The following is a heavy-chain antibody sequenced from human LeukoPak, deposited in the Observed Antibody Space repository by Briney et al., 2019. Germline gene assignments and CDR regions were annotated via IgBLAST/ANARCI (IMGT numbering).Heavy chain of an antibody. D-gene: IGHD3-9*01. Sequence: GRSLRLSCAASGFTFDDYAMHWVRQAPGKGLEWVSGISWNSGSIGYADSAKGRFTISRDNAKNSLYLQMNSLRAEDTAVYYCATAIRDILTGYPNWFDPWGQGTLVTVSS. J-gene: IGHJ5*02. CDR2: ISWNSGSI. V-gene: IGHV3-9*01. CDR1: GFTFDDYA. CDR3: ATAIRDILTGYPNWFDP.